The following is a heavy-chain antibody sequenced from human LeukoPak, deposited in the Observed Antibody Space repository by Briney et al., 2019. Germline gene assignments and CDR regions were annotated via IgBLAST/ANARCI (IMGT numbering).Heavy chain of an antibody. CDR3: ARVPGFSSGYYDY. CDR1: GFTFSSYA. V-gene: IGHV3-30*14. Sequence: PGRSLRLSCAASGFTFSSYAMHWVRQAPGKGLEWVAVISYDGSNKYYADSVKGRFTISRDNSKNTLYLQMNSLRAEDTAVYYCARVPGFSSGYYDYWGQGTLVTVSS. J-gene: IGHJ4*02. D-gene: IGHD3-22*01. CDR2: ISYDGSNK.